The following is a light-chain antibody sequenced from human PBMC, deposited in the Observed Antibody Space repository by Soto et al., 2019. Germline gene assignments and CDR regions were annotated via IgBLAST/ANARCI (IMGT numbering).Light chain of an antibody. V-gene: IGKV3-20*01. Sequence: EIGLTQSPGTLSLSPGERATLSCRASQSVGSYLAWYQQKPGQAPRLLIYGASSRATGIPDRFSGSGSGTDFTLTISRLEPEDFAVYYCQQYGSSPRTFGQGTKVDIK. CDR3: QQYGSSPRT. CDR1: QSVGSY. J-gene: IGKJ1*01. CDR2: GAS.